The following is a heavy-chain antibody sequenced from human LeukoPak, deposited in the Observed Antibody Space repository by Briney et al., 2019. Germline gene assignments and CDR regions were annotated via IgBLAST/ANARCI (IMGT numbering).Heavy chain of an antibody. Sequence: ASVTVSCKASGYTFTSYGISWVRQAPGQGLEWMGWISAYNGNTNYAQKLQGRVTMTTDTSTSTAYMELRSLRSDDTAVYDCAREVWFGELSERTLDYWGQGTLVTVSS. J-gene: IGHJ4*02. CDR2: ISAYNGNT. CDR1: GYTFTSYG. D-gene: IGHD3-10*01. V-gene: IGHV1-18*01. CDR3: AREVWFGELSERTLDY.